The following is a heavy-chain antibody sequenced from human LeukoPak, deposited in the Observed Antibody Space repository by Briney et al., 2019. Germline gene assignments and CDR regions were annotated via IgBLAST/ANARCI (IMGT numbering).Heavy chain of an antibody. CDR2: ISGCGGST. Sequence: GGSLRLSCAASGFTLSSYAMSWVRQAPGKGLELVSAISGCGGSTYYADYVKGRLTISSDNSKNTLYLQMHNLRAEDTAVYYCAKGGCCSSTSCYEANWFDPWGQGTLVTVSS. CDR3: AKGGCCSSTSCYEANWFDP. D-gene: IGHD2-2*01. V-gene: IGHV3-23*01. J-gene: IGHJ5*02. CDR1: GFTLSSYA.